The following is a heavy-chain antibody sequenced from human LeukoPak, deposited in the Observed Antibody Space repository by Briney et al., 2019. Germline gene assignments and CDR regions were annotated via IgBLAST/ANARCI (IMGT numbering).Heavy chain of an antibody. Sequence: GGSLRLSCAASGFTFSDSTIHWVRQSPGKGLEWVANIKQDGSEKYYVHSVKGRFTISRDNAKNSLYLQMNSLRAEDTAVYYCARDRSGYDIYYYYYYYMDVWGKGTTVTVSS. CDR2: IKQDGSEK. J-gene: IGHJ6*03. CDR1: GFTFSDST. D-gene: IGHD5-12*01. V-gene: IGHV3-7*01. CDR3: ARDRSGYDIYYYYYYYMDV.